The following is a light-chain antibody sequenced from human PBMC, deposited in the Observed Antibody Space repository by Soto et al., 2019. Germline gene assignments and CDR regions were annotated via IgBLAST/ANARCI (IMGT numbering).Light chain of an antibody. CDR2: SGS. CDR3: QQYGRSPPFI. J-gene: IGKJ3*01. Sequence: PGERATLSCSASQIVSSSHLAWYQHKPGQAPRLLIYSGSTRVTDIPDRFSGSGSGTDFTLTISRLEPEDFAVYYCQQYGRSPPFIFGPGTKVDI. CDR1: QIVSSSH. V-gene: IGKV3-20*01.